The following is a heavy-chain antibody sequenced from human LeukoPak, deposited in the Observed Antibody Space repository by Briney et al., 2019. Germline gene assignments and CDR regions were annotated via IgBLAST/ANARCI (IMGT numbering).Heavy chain of an antibody. CDR2: INPNSGGT. CDR3: ARDGSYGDYANYYYGMDV. J-gene: IGHJ6*02. D-gene: IGHD4-17*01. CDR1: GYTFTGYY. V-gene: IGHV1-2*02. Sequence: ASVKVSCEASGYTFTGYYMHWVRQAPGQGLEWMGWINPNSGGTNYAQRFQGRVTMTRDTSISTAYMELSRLRSDDTAVYYCARDGSYGDYANYYYGMDVWGQGTTVTVSS.